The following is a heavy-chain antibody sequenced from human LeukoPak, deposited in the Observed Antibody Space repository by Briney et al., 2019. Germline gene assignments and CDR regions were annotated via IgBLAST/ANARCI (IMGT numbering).Heavy chain of an antibody. CDR2: ISSDGRNK. D-gene: IGHD6-19*01. V-gene: IGHV3-30*18. CDR3: AKEGVADHHYFDH. CDR1: GFTFSSYG. Sequence: GRSLRLSCAASGFTFSSYGMHWVRQAPGKGLEWVAVISSDGRNKFYADSVKDRFTISRDNSKNTLYLQMNSLRGEDTAVYYCAKEGVADHHYFDHWGQGTLVTVSS. J-gene: IGHJ4*02.